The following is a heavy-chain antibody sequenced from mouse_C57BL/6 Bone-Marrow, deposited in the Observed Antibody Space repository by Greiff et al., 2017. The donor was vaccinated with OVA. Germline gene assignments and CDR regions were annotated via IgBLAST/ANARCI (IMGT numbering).Heavy chain of an antibody. D-gene: IGHD1-1*01. CDR1: GYSFTGYY. CDR3: ATGAVVNWYFDV. J-gene: IGHJ1*03. CDR2: INPSTVGT. Sequence: EVQLQESGPELVKPGASVKISCKASGYSFTGYYMNWVKHSPEKRLEWIGEINPSTVGTTYKQKFKAQATLTVDKSSSTAYMQLKSMTSADSAVYDCATGAVVNWYFDVWGTGTTVTVIS. V-gene: IGHV1-42*01.